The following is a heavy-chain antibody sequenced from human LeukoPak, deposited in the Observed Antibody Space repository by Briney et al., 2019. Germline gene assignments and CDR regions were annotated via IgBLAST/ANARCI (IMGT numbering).Heavy chain of an antibody. D-gene: IGHD3-10*01. CDR2: IYPDDSDT. CDR1: GYSFTTYW. CDR3: ARLGGATYYFGSGSYPNWYFDL. V-gene: IGHV5-51*01. J-gene: IGHJ2*01. Sequence: GESLKISCKASGYSFTTYWIGWVRQMPGKGLECMGIIYPDDSDTTDSPSFQGQVTITADTSFRTAYLQWSSLKASDTAIYYCARLGGATYYFGSGSYPNWYFDLWGRGTLVSVSS.